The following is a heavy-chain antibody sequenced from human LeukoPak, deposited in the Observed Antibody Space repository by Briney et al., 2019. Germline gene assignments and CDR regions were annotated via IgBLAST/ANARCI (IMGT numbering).Heavy chain of an antibody. Sequence: GGSLTLSCAASGFTFSSYAMSWVRQAPGKGLEWVSAISGNGGRTYYADSEKGRFTISSDNSKNTLYLQMKSLRSEDTAVYYCAKDKYCSITSCSNDYYYYIDVWGKGTTVTVSS. V-gene: IGHV3-23*01. D-gene: IGHD2-2*01. CDR2: ISGNGGRT. CDR3: AKDKYCSITSCSNDYYYYIDV. J-gene: IGHJ6*03. CDR1: GFTFSSYA.